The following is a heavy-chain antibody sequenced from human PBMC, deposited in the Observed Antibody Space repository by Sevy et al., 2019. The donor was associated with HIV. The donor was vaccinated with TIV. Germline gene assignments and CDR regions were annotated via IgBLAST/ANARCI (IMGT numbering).Heavy chain of an antibody. J-gene: IGHJ4*01. Sequence: GGSLRLSCVASGFTFTGYWMTWVRQAPGKGLEWVANINQDASKKYYVDSVKGRFTISRDNTKNSLYLQMNSLRAEDTAVYYCAEEIAGPGSYWGHGTLVTVSS. D-gene: IGHD6-13*01. CDR3: AEEIAGPGSY. CDR2: INQDASKK. V-gene: IGHV3-7*01. CDR1: GFTFTGYW.